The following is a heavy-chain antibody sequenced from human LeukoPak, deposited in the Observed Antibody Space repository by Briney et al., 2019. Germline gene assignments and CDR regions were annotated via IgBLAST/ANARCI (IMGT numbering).Heavy chain of an antibody. CDR1: GFTFSAYA. CDR2: IKHDGSET. CDR3: ARIIEGEQLALDC. V-gene: IGHV3-7*04. D-gene: IGHD6-13*01. J-gene: IGHJ4*02. Sequence: GGSLRLSCEASGFTFSAYAMTWVRQAPGKGLEWVANIKHDGSETHYVASVKGRFTISRCNAKKSLDLQMDSLSAGDTAVYYCARIIEGEQLALDCWGQGTLVTVSS.